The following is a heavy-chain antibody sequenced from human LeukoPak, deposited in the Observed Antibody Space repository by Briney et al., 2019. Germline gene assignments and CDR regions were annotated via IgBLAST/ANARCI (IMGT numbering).Heavy chain of an antibody. CDR1: GLTFSSYA. V-gene: IGHV3-33*01. CDR3: ASASQYSSIWYRGFDY. Sequence: GGSLRLSCAASGLTFSSYAMHWVRQAPGKGLEWVAVIWYDGSNRYYADSVRGRFTISRENSKDTLYLQMNSLRAEDSAVYYCASASQYSSIWYRGFDYWGQGTLVTAPS. CDR2: IWYDGSNR. J-gene: IGHJ4*02. D-gene: IGHD6-13*01.